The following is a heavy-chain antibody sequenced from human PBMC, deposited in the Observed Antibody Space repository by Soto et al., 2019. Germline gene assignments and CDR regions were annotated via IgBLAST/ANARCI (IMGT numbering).Heavy chain of an antibody. D-gene: IGHD3-3*01. J-gene: IGHJ6*03. Sequence: SETLSLTCTVSGGSISSYYWSWIRQPPGKGLEWIGYIYYSGSTNYNPSLKSRVTISVDTSKNQFSLKLSSVTAADTAVYYCARLGVLRFLEWQKPHYYYYMDVWSKGTTVTVSS. CDR3: ARLGVLRFLEWQKPHYYYYMDV. CDR1: GGSISSYY. V-gene: IGHV4-59*08. CDR2: IYYSGST.